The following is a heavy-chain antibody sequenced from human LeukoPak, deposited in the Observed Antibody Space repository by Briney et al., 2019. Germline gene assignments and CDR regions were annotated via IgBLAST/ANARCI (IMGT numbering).Heavy chain of an antibody. CDR2: IYSGGST. CDR1: GLTVNNNY. CDR3: VREDTPATANY. J-gene: IGHJ4*02. Sequence: GGSLRLSCAASGLTVNNNYMSWVRQAPGKGLEWVSVIYSGGSTYYADSVKGRFTISRDNSKDTLFLQMHSLRPGDTAVYYCVREDTPATANYWGQGTLVTISS. V-gene: IGHV3-53*01. D-gene: IGHD2-21*02.